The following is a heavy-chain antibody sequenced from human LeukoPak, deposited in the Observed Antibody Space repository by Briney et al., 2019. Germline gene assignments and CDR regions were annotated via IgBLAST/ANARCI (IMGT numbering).Heavy chain of an antibody. J-gene: IGHJ3*02. V-gene: IGHV4-61*02. Sequence: PSQTLSLTCTVSGGSISSGSYYWSWIRQPDGKGLEWIGRIYTSGSTNYNPSLKSRVTISVDTSKNQFSLKLSSVTAADTAVYYCARLALRYFDWLGSAFDIWGQGTMVTVSS. CDR2: IYTSGST. CDR1: GGSISSGSYY. D-gene: IGHD3-9*01. CDR3: ARLALRYFDWLGSAFDI.